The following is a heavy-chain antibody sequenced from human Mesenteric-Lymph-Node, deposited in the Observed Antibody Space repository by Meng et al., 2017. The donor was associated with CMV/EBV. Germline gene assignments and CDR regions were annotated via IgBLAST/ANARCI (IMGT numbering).Heavy chain of an antibody. Sequence: TFSSYDISWVRQAPGQGLEWMGRIIPILGIANYAQKFQGRVTITADKSTSTAYMELSSLRSEDTAVYYCATIRGLRYYDSSGYFDYWGQGTLVTVSS. D-gene: IGHD3-22*01. J-gene: IGHJ4*02. CDR3: ATIRGLRYYDSSGYFDY. CDR2: IIPILGIA. CDR1: TFSSYD. V-gene: IGHV1-69*04.